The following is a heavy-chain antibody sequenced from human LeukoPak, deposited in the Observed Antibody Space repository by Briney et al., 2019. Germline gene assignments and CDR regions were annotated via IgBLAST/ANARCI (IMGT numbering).Heavy chain of an antibody. CDR2: ITNSGIGT. CDR3: AKTGQFDN. CDR1: GFTFSSYV. J-gene: IGHJ4*02. Sequence: GGSLRLSCAASGFTFSSYVMTWVRQAPGKGLEWVSGITNSGIGTYYADSVKGRFTISRDNSKNTLYLQMNSLRAEDTAVYYCAKTGQFDNWGQGTLVTVSS. V-gene: IGHV3-23*01.